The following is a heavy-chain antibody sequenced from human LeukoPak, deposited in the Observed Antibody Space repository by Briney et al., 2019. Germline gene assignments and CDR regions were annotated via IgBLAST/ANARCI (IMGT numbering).Heavy chain of an antibody. CDR3: AKQEGLGISSLFDF. V-gene: IGHV1-2*02. D-gene: IGHD7-27*01. Sequence: ASVKVSCKASGYTFTGYYMHWVRQAPGQGLEWLGWISPDNGATNYAQNFQGRVTMTRDTSIGTAYMDLYRLSSDDTAVYYCAKQEGLGISSLFDFWGQGTLVTVSS. J-gene: IGHJ4*02. CDR1: GYTFTGYY. CDR2: ISPDNGAT.